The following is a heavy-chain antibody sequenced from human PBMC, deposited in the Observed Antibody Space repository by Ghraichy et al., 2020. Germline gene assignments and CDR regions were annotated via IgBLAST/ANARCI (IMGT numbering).Heavy chain of an antibody. J-gene: IGHJ5*02. V-gene: IGHV3-23*01. Sequence: GGSLRLSCAASGFTFTNYAMSWVRQAPGKGPEWVSSVTSSGTTYYADSVKGRFTISRDNSKNMLYLQMKSLRAEDTALYYCAKDRVVYGSGSYNWFYPWGQGTLVTVSS. CDR2: VTSSGTT. D-gene: IGHD3-10*01. CDR3: AKDRVVYGSGSYNWFYP. CDR1: GFTFTNYA.